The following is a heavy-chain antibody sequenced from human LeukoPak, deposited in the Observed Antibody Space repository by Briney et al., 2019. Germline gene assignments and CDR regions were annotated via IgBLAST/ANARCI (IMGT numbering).Heavy chain of an antibody. CDR1: GGSISSGGYY. V-gene: IGHV4-39*07. D-gene: IGHD2-2*01. J-gene: IGHJ3*02. CDR3: ARDATTTWAFDI. Sequence: SETLSLTCTVSGGSISSGGYYWSWIRQPPGKGLEWIGEINHSGSTNYNPSLKSRVTISVDTSKNQFSLKLSSVTAADTAVYYCARDATTTWAFDIWGQGTMVTVSS. CDR2: INHSGST.